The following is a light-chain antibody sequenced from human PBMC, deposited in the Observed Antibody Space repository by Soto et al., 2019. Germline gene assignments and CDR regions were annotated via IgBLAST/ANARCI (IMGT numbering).Light chain of an antibody. CDR2: WAS. CDR1: QSVLYSNNKNY. Sequence: DIVMTQSPDSLAVSLGERATINCKSSQSVLYSNNKNYVAWYQQKPGQPPKLLIYWASTRESGVPDRFSGSGSGTAFTLTISSLQAEDVAVYYCQQYYDAPQNFGQGTKVYIK. CDR3: QQYYDAPQN. V-gene: IGKV4-1*01. J-gene: IGKJ1*01.